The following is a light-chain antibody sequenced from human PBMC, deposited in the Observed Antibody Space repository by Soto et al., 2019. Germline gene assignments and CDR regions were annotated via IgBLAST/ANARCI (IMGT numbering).Light chain of an antibody. CDR1: NSDVGAYNF. J-gene: IGLJ6*01. CDR3: CSYAGDYNLV. Sequence: QSVLTQPRSVSGSPGQSVTISCTGTNSDVGAYNFVSWYQQQPGKAPKLILYDVNQRPSGVPDRLSGSKSDNTASLTISGLQTEDEADYYCCSYAGDYNLVSGGGPKV. CDR2: DVN. V-gene: IGLV2-11*01.